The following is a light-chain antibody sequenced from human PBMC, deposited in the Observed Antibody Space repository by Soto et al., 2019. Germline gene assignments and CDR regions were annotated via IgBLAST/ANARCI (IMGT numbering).Light chain of an antibody. CDR1: SSDVGGYNY. Sequence: SALTQPPSASGSPGQTVTISCTGTSSDVGGYNYVSWHQQHPGKAPKLMIYEVSKRPSGVPDRFSGSKSGNTASLTVSGLQAEDEADYYCSSYAGSPVVFGGGTKLTVL. CDR3: SSYAGSPVV. J-gene: IGLJ2*01. V-gene: IGLV2-8*01. CDR2: EVS.